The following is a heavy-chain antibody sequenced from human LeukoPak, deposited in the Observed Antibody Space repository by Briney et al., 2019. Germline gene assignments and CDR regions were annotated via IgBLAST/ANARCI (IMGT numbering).Heavy chain of an antibody. CDR3: AKRGVVIRVILVGFHKEAYYFDS. CDR1: GITLSNYG. CDR2: ISGSGGST. Sequence: EGSLRLSCAVSGITLSNYGMSWVRQAPGKGLEWVAGISGSGGSTNYAGSVKGRFTISSDNRKNTLYLQMNSLRVEDTAVYFCAKRGVVIRVILVGFHKEAYYFDSWGQGALVTVSS. J-gene: IGHJ4*02. V-gene: IGHV3-23*01. D-gene: IGHD3-22*01.